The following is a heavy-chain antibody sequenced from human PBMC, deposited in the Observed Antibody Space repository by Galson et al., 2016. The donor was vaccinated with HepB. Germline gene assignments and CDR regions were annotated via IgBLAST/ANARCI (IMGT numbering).Heavy chain of an antibody. V-gene: IGHV3-30*18. J-gene: IGHJ4*02. Sequence: SLRLSCAASGFTFSSFGLHWVRQAPGKGLDWVAGISHNGNYKYYADSVKGRFTISRDNSKTTVYLQMNSLRAEDTAVYYCAKDPSRLLEAGRLDSWGQGTLVTVSS. CDR3: AKDPSRLLEAGRLDS. CDR1: GFTFSSFG. D-gene: IGHD6-19*01. CDR2: ISHNGNYK.